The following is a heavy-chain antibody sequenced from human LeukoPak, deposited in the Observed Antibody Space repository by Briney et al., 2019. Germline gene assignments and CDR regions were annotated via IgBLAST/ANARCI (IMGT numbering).Heavy chain of an antibody. D-gene: IGHD2-2*03. V-gene: IGHV3-49*03. CDR3: ASDGFMDV. J-gene: IGHJ6*03. Sequence: GGSLRLSCTVSGFNFGDYGLSWFRQAPGKGLEWVGFIRSKGYGGTTEYAASVKGRFTISRDDSKNIAYLQMNSLKTEDTAVYYCASDGFMDVWGKGTTVNVSS. CDR2: IRSKGYGGTT. CDR1: GFNFGDYG.